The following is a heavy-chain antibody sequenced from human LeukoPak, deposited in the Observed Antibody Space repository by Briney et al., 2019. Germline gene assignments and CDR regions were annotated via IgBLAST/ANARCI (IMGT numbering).Heavy chain of an antibody. CDR3: ARSLYGDFFDF. CDR2: INPNIGDT. Sequence: ASVKVSCKAFGGTFNNYAISWVRQAPGQGLEWMGWINPNIGDTHSAQKFQGRVTMATDTSIYTAFMELSGLTADDTAVYFCARSLYGDFFDFWGQGTLVSVSS. CDR1: GGTFNNYA. D-gene: IGHD4-17*01. V-gene: IGHV1-2*02. J-gene: IGHJ4*02.